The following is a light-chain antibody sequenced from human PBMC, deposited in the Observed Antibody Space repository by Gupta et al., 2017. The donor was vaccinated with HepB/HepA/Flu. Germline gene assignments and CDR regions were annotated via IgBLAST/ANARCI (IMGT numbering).Light chain of an antibody. J-gene: IGKJ1*01. CDR2: GAS. CDR1: QSVRSSY. V-gene: IGKV3-20*01. CDR3: QHEGSSPMT. Sequence: EIVLTQSPGTLSLSPWERATLSCRASQSVRSSYLAWYQQKPGQAPRLLIYGASSRATGIPDRFSGSGSGTDFTLTISRLEPEDFAVYYCQHEGSSPMTFGQGTKVEIK.